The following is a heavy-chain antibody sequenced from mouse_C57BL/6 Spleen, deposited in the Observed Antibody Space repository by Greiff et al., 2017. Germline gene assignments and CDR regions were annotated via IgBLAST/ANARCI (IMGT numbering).Heavy chain of an antibody. CDR2: IHPNSGST. CDR3: ARSADSYYAMDY. CDR1: GYTFTSYW. D-gene: IGHD3-2*01. J-gene: IGHJ4*01. Sequence: QVQLQQPGAELVKPGASVKLSCKASGYTFTSYWMHWVKQRPGQGLEWIGMIHPNSGSTNYNEKFKSKATLTVDKSSSTAYMQLSSLTSEDSAVYYCARSADSYYAMDYWGQGTSVTVSS. V-gene: IGHV1-64*01.